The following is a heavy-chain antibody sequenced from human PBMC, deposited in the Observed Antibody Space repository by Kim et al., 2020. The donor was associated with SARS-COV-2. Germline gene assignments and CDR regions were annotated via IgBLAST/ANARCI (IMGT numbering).Heavy chain of an antibody. CDR2: IYYSGST. V-gene: IGHV4-59*01. Sequence: SETLSLTCTVSGGSISSYYWSWIRQPPGKGLEWIGYIYYSGSTNYNPSLKSRVTISVDTSKNQFSLKLSSVTAADTAVYYCASVALDSSGYYHTLFDYWGQGTLVTVSS. D-gene: IGHD3-22*01. J-gene: IGHJ4*02. CDR3: ASVALDSSGYYHTLFDY. CDR1: GGSISSYY.